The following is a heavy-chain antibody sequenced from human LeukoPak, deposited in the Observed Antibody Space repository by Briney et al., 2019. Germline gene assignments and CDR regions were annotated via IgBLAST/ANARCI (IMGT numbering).Heavy chain of an antibody. CDR3: AGTGVTYYYDSSGPHFGY. CDR2: IYTSGST. J-gene: IGHJ4*02. Sequence: SETLSLTCTASGGSISSYYWSWIRQPAGKGLEWIGRIYTSGSTNYNPSLKSRVTMSVDTSKNQFSLKLSSVTAADTAVYYCAGTGVTYYYDSSGPHFGYWGQGTLVTVSS. V-gene: IGHV4-4*07. CDR1: GGSISSYY. D-gene: IGHD3-22*01.